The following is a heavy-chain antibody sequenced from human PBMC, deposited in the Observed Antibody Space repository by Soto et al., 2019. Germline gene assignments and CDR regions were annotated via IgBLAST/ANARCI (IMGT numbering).Heavy chain of an antibody. CDR2: IYYSGST. CDR3: ARHDNDILTGYSWVFDY. V-gene: IGHV4-31*03. Sequence: LSLTCTVSGGSISSGGYYWSWIRQHPGKGLEWIGYIYYSGSTYYNPSLKSRVTISVDTSKNQFSLKLSSVTAADTAVYYCARHDNDILTGYSWVFDYWGQGTLVTVSS. J-gene: IGHJ4*02. D-gene: IGHD3-9*01. CDR1: GGSISSGGYY.